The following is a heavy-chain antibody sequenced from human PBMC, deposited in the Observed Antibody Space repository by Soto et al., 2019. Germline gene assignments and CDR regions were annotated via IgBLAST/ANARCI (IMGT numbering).Heavy chain of an antibody. CDR3: SGCSGGACHQSYGMDV. J-gene: IGHJ6*02. CDR2: ISTSTSHI. Sequence: EVHLVESGGGLVKPGGSLRLSCAVSGFTFSSCTMNWVRQAPGKGLEWVSSISTSTSHIYYADSVKGRFTISRDNAKNSLFLQMNSLRAADTAVYYCSGCSGGACHQSYGMDVWGQGTTVTVSS. V-gene: IGHV3-21*01. CDR1: GFTFSSCT. D-gene: IGHD2-15*01.